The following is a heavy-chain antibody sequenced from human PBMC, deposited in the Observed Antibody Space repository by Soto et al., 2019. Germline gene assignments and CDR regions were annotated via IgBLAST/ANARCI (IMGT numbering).Heavy chain of an antibody. V-gene: IGHV4-39*01. Sequence: PSETLSLTCTVSVGSISSSSYYWGWIRQPPGKGLEWIGSIYYSGSTYYNPSLKSRVTISVDTSKNQFSLKLSSVTAADTAVYYCARHTDYDILTGSLSLGMDVWGQGTTVTRLL. CDR1: VGSISSSSYY. CDR2: IYYSGST. D-gene: IGHD3-9*01. J-gene: IGHJ6*02. CDR3: ARHTDYDILTGSLSLGMDV.